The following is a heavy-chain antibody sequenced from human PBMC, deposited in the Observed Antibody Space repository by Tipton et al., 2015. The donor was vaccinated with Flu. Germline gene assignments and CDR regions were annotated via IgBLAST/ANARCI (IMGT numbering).Heavy chain of an antibody. CDR2: IYYSGTT. V-gene: IGHV4-39*07. Sequence: TLSLTCTVSGDSISTTIYYWGWVRQPPGKGLEWIGSIYYSGTTYYNPSLKSRVTISVDSSKNEFSLSMRSVTVADTAVYYCTRQLEAATRSSSWGQGTLVTVSS. D-gene: IGHD1-1*01. CDR1: GDSISTTIYY. CDR3: TRQLEAATRSSS. J-gene: IGHJ4*02.